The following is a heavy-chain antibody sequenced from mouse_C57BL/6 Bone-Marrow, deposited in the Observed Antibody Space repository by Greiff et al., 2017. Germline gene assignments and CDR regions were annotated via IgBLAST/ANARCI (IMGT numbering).Heavy chain of an antibody. J-gene: IGHJ2*01. D-gene: IGHD1-1*01. CDR1: GFSLSTFGMG. CDR2: IWWDDDK. Sequence: QVTLKESGPGILQPSPTLSLTCSFSGFSLSTFGMGVGWIRQPSGKGLEWLAHIWWDDDKYYKPALKCRLTISKDTSKNQVFLKIANVDTADTATDYCARGTYYYDSSRFDYWGQGTTLTVSS. CDR3: ARGTYYYDSSRFDY. V-gene: IGHV8-8*01.